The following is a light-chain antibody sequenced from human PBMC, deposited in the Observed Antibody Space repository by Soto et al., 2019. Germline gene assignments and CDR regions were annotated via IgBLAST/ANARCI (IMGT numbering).Light chain of an antibody. CDR3: QQYGSSPAT. CDR2: DAT. CDR1: QTVFSNY. J-gene: IGKJ5*01. V-gene: IGKV3D-20*01. Sequence: MVMAQSPANLPLTPGGRGTLSCRATQTVFSNYIGWYQQKPGLAPRLLMYDATSRATGIPDRFRGSGSGTAFTLTISRPEPEDFAVYFCQQYGSSPATFGQGTRLEIK.